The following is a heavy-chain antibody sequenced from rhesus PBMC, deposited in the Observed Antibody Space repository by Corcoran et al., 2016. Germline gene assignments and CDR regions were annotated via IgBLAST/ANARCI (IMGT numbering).Heavy chain of an antibody. CDR3: ARSSIVGATGYFEF. D-gene: IGHD1-44*02. J-gene: IGHJ1*01. CDR1: GLSYRNNY. Sequence: EVRLGELGGGLEKLGGSWSPPWPAPGLSYRNNYMTGVRKGLGRVSSISYTVCRQYYAGAEKGRFTISREHAKNSLYLQMDSLSAEDTAVYYCARSSIVGATGYFEFWGQGALVTVSS. V-gene: IGHV3S18*01. CDR2: ISYTVCRQ.